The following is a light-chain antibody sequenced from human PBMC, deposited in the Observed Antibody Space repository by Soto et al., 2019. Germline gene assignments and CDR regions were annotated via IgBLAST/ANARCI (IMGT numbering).Light chain of an antibody. V-gene: IGLV2-11*01. J-gene: IGLJ3*02. CDR3: CSYAGRYSWV. Sequence: QSVLTQPRSVSGSPGQSVTMSCTGTSSDVGGYNYVSWYQQHPGKAPKFMIYDVSKRPSGVPDRFSGSKSGNTASLTISGLQAEDVADYYCCSYAGRYSWVFGGGTKLTVL. CDR1: SSDVGGYNY. CDR2: DVS.